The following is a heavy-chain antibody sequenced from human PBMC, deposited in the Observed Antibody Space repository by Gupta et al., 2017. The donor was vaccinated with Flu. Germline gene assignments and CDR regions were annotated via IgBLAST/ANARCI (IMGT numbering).Heavy chain of an antibody. CDR1: GYMFTSYY. CDR3: ARQIWGHDAFDL. J-gene: IGHJ3*01. Sequence: QEQLVQSGAEVKKPGASVKVSCKASGYMFTSYYVYWVRQAPGQGLEWMGMIFPSSGSTRYAQKFQGRVTMTRDTSTNSLYMDLSDLRPDDTAVYYCARQIWGHDAFDLWGQGTMVTVSS. CDR2: IFPSSGST. V-gene: IGHV1-46*01. D-gene: IGHD7-27*01.